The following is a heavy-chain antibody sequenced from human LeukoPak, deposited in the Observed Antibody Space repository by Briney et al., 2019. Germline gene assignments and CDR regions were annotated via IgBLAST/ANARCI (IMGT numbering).Heavy chain of an antibody. CDR2: INSDGSST. Sequence: GGAPRLPRGAPWFTFSSFWVHWGRPAPGEGLVWVSGINSDGSSTNYADSVKGRFTISRDNAKNTLFLQMSSLRAEDTAVYYCSARSASDDYWGQGTLVTVSS. D-gene: IGHD6-19*01. V-gene: IGHV3-74*01. CDR1: WFTFSSFW. J-gene: IGHJ4*02. CDR3: SARSASDDY.